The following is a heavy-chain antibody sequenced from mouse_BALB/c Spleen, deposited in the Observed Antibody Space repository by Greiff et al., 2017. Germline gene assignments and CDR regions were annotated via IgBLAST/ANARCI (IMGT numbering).Heavy chain of an antibody. CDR1: GFTFSSYA. Sequence: EVQVVESGGGLVKPGGSLKLSCAASGFTFSSYAMSWVRQSPEKRLEWVAEISSGGSYTYYPDTVTGRFTISRDNAKNTLYLEMSSLRSEDTAMYYCATTVVSYYYAMDYWGQGTSVTVSS. D-gene: IGHD1-1*01. J-gene: IGHJ4*01. CDR3: ATTVVSYYYAMDY. V-gene: IGHV5-9-4*01. CDR2: ISSGGSYT.